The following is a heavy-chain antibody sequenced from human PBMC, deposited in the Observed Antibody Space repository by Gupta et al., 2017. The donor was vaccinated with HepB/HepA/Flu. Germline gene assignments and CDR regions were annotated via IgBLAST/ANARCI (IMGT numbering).Heavy chain of an antibody. CDR3: ARVDPFYYESSGYHPLDY. Sequence: EVHLVESGGGLVKPGGSLRLSCEASGFTFSSYTMNWVRQAPGKGLEWVSSISSNSYYIYQADSVKGRFTISRDNAKNSLFLLMNSLRAEDTAVYYCARVDPFYYESSGYHPLDYWGQGTLVTVSS. CDR1: GFTFSSYT. D-gene: IGHD3-22*01. J-gene: IGHJ4*02. CDR2: ISSNSYYI. V-gene: IGHV3-21*01.